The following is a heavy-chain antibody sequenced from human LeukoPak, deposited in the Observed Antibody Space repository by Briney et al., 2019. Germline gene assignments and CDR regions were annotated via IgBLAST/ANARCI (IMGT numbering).Heavy chain of an antibody. CDR2: LYYRSKWYS. J-gene: IGHJ4*02. CDR1: GDSVSSNTAA. D-gene: IGHD2-2*01. CDR3: TRDGPTSWYYLDY. V-gene: IGHV6-1*01. Sequence: QALSLTCAISGDSVSSNTAAWNWIRQSPSRGLEWLGRLYYRSKWYSDYAVSVKSRITINTDTSKNQSSLQLNSVTPEDTAVYYCTRDGPTSWYYLDYWGQGTVVTVSS.